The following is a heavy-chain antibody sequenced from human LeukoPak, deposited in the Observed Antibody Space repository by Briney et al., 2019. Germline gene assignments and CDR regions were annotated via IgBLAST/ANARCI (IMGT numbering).Heavy chain of an antibody. Sequence: GRSLRLSCAASGFTFSSYGMHWLRQAPGKGLEWVAVIWYDGSNKYYADSVKGRFTISRDNSKNTLYLQMNSLRAEDTAVYYCARDFEAYCGGGLDYWGQGTLVTVSS. CDR1: GFTFSSYG. D-gene: IGHD2-21*01. CDR3: ARDFEAYCGGGLDY. J-gene: IGHJ4*02. CDR2: IWYDGSNK. V-gene: IGHV3-33*01.